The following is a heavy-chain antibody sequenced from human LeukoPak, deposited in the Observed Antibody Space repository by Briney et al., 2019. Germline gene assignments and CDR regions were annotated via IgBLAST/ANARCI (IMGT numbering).Heavy chain of an antibody. J-gene: IGHJ4*02. CDR2: ISWNSGSI. Sequence: PGRSLRLSCAASGFTFDDYAMHWVRQAPGKGLEWVSGISWNSGSIGYADSVKGRFTISRDNAKNSLYLQMNSLRAEDMALYYCAKGDCSGGSCYSNWGQGTLVTVPS. CDR3: AKGDCSGGSCYSN. CDR1: GFTFDDYA. V-gene: IGHV3-9*03. D-gene: IGHD2-15*01.